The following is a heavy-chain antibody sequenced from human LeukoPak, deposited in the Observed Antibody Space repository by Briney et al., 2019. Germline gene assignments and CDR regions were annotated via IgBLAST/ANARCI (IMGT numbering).Heavy chain of an antibody. CDR2: IYSGGST. Sequence: GGSLRLSCAASGFTVSSNYMSWVRQAPGKGLEWVSVIYSGGSTYYADSVKGRFTISRDNSKNTLYLQMNSLRAEDTAVYYCARHTEGLFRSGFDYWGQGALVTVSS. J-gene: IGHJ4*02. D-gene: IGHD3-3*01. V-gene: IGHV3-53*01. CDR1: GFTVSSNY. CDR3: ARHTEGLFRSGFDY.